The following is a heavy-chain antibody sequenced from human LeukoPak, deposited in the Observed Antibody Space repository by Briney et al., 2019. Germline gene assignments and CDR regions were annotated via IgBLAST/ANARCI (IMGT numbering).Heavy chain of an antibody. V-gene: IGHV5-10-1*01. CDR3: ARHLTDNGIDV. CDR2: IDPSDSYI. CDR1: GYSFTSCW. D-gene: IGHD2-8*02. J-gene: IGHJ6*02. Sequence: PGEALTTSCKASGYSFTSCWSCWGRQMPGKRREWMGRIDPSDSYINFTPSSQGNITFSADKSISTIYLQWSSLKASDTAVYYCARHLTDNGIDVWGQGTTVTVSS.